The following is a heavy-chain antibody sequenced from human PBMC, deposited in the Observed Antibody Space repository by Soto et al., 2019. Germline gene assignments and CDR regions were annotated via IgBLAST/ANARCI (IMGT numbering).Heavy chain of an antibody. Sequence: GGSLGVCCASSGFPFTNYWMNWVRQTPGKGLIWVSRISPDGSDVGYADSVEGRFTVSRDNAKNTLYLQMHSLRAEDTAMYYCACWGHIVPVATSDFDRWGQGTLVTVSS. CDR2: ISPDGSDV. D-gene: IGHD5-12*01. CDR1: GFPFTNYW. V-gene: IGHV3-74*01. J-gene: IGHJ4*02. CDR3: ACWGHIVPVATSDFDR.